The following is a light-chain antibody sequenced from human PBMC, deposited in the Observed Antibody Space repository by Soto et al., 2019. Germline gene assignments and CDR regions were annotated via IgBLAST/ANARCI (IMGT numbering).Light chain of an antibody. Sequence: EIVMTQSPATLSVSPGERATLSCRASQSVSSNLAWYQQKPGQAPRLLIYGASTRATGIPARFSGSGSATEFTLPISSLQSEDFAAYYCQQYKNWPTITFGQGTRLEIK. CDR3: QQYKNWPTIT. J-gene: IGKJ5*01. CDR1: QSVSSN. V-gene: IGKV3-15*01. CDR2: GAS.